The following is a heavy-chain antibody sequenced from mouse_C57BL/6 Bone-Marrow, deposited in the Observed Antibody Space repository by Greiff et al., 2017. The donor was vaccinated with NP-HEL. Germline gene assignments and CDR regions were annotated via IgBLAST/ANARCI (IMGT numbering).Heavy chain of an antibody. D-gene: IGHD3-2*02. V-gene: IGHV1-85*01. J-gene: IGHJ3*01. CDR2: IYPRDGST. CDR1: GYTFTSYD. CDR3: ATAQATWGFAY. Sequence: VQLQQSGPELVKPGASVKLSCKASGYTFTSYDINWVKQRPGQGLEWIGWIYPRDGSTKYNEKFKGKATLTVDTSSSTAYMELHSLTSEDSAVYFCATAQATWGFAYWGQGTLVTVSA.